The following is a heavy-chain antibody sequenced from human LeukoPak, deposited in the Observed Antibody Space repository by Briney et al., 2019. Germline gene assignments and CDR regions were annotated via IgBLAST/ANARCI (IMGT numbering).Heavy chain of an antibody. CDR1: GGSISSYY. J-gene: IGHJ4*02. Sequence: PSETLPLTCTVSGGSISSYYWSWIRQPPGKGLEWIGYIYYSGSTNYNPSLKSRVTISVDTSKNQFSLKLSSVTAADTAVYYCARDYARGGRGLDYWGQGTLVTVSS. V-gene: IGHV4-59*01. CDR3: ARDYARGGRGLDY. CDR2: IYYSGST. D-gene: IGHD2-8*01.